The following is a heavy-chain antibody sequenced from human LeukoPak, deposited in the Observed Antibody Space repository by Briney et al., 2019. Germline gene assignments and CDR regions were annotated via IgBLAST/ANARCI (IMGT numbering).Heavy chain of an antibody. CDR2: INSDGSST. CDR3: AKDRPAVTLTYTFDH. Sequence: GGSLRLSCAASGFTFSSYWMHWVRQAPGKGLVWVSRINSDGSSTSYADSVKGRFTISRDNSKNTLYLQMNSLRAEDTAVYYCAKDRPAVTLTYTFDHWGQGALVTVSS. J-gene: IGHJ4*02. D-gene: IGHD4-17*01. CDR1: GFTFSSYW. V-gene: IGHV3-74*01.